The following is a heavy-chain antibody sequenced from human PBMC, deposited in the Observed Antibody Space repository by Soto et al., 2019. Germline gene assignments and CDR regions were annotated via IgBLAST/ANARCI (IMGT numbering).Heavy chain of an antibody. CDR3: ATLYCSGGSCYPWDYYYGMDV. Sequence: GGSLRLSRAASGFTFSSYWMHWVRQAPGKGLVWVSRINSDGSSTSYADSVKGRFTISRDNAKNTLYLQMNSLRAEDTAVYYCATLYCSGGSCYPWDYYYGMDVWGQGTTVTVSS. J-gene: IGHJ6*02. CDR2: INSDGSST. CDR1: GFTFSSYW. V-gene: IGHV3-74*01. D-gene: IGHD2-15*01.